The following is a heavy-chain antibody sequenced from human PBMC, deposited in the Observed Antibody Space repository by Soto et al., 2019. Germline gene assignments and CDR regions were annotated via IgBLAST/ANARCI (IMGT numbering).Heavy chain of an antibody. V-gene: IGHV4-4*02. CDR3: ATLPYRIVVVKTLLPT. CDR1: GASISSAFW. J-gene: IGHJ1*01. CDR2: IYHVGST. D-gene: IGHD2-15*01. Sequence: LSETLSLTCAVSGASISSAFWWTWVRQAPGKGLEWIGEIYHVGSTKYNPSLKSRVTISVDKSNNQFSLELRSVTAADTAVYYCATLPYRIVVVKTLLPTCGQGILVPVSS.